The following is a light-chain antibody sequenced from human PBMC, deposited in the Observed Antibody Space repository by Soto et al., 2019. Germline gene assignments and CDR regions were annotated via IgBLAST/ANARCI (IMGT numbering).Light chain of an antibody. CDR1: QVIKND. V-gene: IGKV1-6*01. Sequence: AIQMTQSPSSLSASVGDRVTITCRARQVIKNDLGWYQQKPGKAPNLLIYATSSLQGGVPSRFSGSGSGTDFTLTISSLQPEDFATYYCLQDNSYPLTFGGGTKVDI. CDR3: LQDNSYPLT. J-gene: IGKJ4*01. CDR2: ATS.